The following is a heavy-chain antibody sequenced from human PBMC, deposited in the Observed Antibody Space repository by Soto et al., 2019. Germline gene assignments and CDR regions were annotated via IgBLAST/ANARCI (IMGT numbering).Heavy chain of an antibody. Sequence: GGSLRLSCVASGFTFDTYGIHWVRQAPGKGLQWVALISYEGSNTYYADSVRGRFTISRDNSKNTLYLQINALRPEDTGVYYCARVTPGNNLYYFSGLDVWGQGTSVTVSS. J-gene: IGHJ6*02. CDR3: ARVTPGNNLYYFSGLDV. D-gene: IGHD1-1*01. CDR1: GFTFDTYG. V-gene: IGHV3-30-3*01. CDR2: ISYEGSNT.